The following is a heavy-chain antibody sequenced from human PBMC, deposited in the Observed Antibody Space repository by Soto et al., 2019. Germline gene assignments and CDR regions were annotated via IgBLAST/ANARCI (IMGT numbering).Heavy chain of an antibody. D-gene: IGHD2-15*01. CDR3: ASYSRCKTGWCTDS. J-gene: IGHJ4*02. Sequence: GGSLRLSCVASGFTFSSYSMSWVRQAPGKGLEWVSAISGSGETTYYADSVKGRITISRDNSKNTLYLHVDSLRAEDTAVYYCASYSRCKTGWCTDSWGQGTLVTVSS. CDR1: GFTFSSYS. CDR2: ISGSGETT. V-gene: IGHV3-23*01.